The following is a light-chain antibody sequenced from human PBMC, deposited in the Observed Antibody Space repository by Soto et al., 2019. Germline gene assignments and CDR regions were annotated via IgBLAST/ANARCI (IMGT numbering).Light chain of an antibody. Sequence: EIVLTQSPATLSLSPGERATLSRRASQSVSSYLAWYQQKPGQAPRLLIYDASNRATGIPARFSGSGSGTDLTLTISSLEPEDFAVYYCQQRSNWPPLTFGGGTKVEIK. V-gene: IGKV3-11*01. J-gene: IGKJ4*01. CDR3: QQRSNWPPLT. CDR2: DAS. CDR1: QSVSSY.